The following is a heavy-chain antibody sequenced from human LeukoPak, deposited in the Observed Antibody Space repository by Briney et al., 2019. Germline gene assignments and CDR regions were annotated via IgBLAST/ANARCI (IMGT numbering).Heavy chain of an antibody. J-gene: IGHJ6*02. CDR3: ARGGWWSSGTLYYYYYGMDV. D-gene: IGHD2-15*01. CDR2: IIPILGIA. Sequence: ASVKVSCKASGGTFSSYAISWVRQAPGQGLEWMGRIIPILGIANYAQKFQGRVTITADKSTSTAYMELSSLRSEDTAVYYCARGGWWSSGTLYYYYYGMDVWGQGTTVTVSS. CDR1: GGTFSSYA. V-gene: IGHV1-69*04.